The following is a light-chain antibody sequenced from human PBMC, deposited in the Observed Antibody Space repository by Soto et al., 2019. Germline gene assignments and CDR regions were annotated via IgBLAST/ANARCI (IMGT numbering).Light chain of an antibody. J-gene: IGKJ4*01. CDR3: QQANSFPRT. Sequence: DLQMTQSPSSVSASVGDRVTITCRASEGISSWLAWYQQKQGKATKLLIYAAYSLQSGVTSRFSGSGYGTEFTLTIRSLQPEDFATYYCQQANSFPRTFGGGNKVEIK. CDR2: AAY. CDR1: EGISSW. V-gene: IGKV1-12*01.